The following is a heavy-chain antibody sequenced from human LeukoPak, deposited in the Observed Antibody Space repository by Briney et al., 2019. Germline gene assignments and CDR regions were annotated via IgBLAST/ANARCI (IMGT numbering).Heavy chain of an antibody. V-gene: IGHV1-3*01. J-gene: IGHJ6*04. CDR2: INAGNGNT. CDR3: ASGYYYGSGSYAGMDV. CDR1: GYTFTSYA. Sequence: GASVKVSCMASGYTFTSYAMHWERQAPGQRLEWMGWINAGNGNTKYSQKFQGRVTITRDTSVSTAYMELSSLRSEDTAVYYCASGYYYGSGSYAGMDVWGKGTTVTVSS. D-gene: IGHD3-10*01.